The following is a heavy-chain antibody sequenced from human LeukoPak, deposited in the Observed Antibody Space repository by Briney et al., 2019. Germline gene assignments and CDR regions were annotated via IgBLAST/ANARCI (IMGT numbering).Heavy chain of an antibody. CDR2: IYYSGST. V-gene: IGHV4-59*01. D-gene: IGHD2-2*01. CDR3: ARGWVVPAAHAYNWFDP. CDR1: GGSFNTYY. J-gene: IGHJ5*02. Sequence: PSETLSLTCTVSGGSFNTYYWSWIRQPPGKGLEWIGYIYYSGSTNYNPSLKSRVTISVDTSKNQFSLKLSSVTAADTAVYYCARGWVVPAAHAYNWFDPWGQGTLVTVSS.